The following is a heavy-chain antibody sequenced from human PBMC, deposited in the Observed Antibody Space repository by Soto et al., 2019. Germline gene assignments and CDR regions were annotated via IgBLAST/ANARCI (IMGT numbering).Heavy chain of an antibody. V-gene: IGHV3-23*01. Sequence: EVQLLESGGGLVQPGGSLRLSCAASGFTFSSYAMSWVRQAPGKGLEWVSAISGSGGNTYYADSVKGRFTISRDNSKNTLYLQMNSLRAEDTAVYYCANTAGLTIFGFSDYWGQGTLVTVSS. CDR2: ISGSGGNT. J-gene: IGHJ4*02. CDR3: ANTAGLTIFGFSDY. D-gene: IGHD3-3*01. CDR1: GFTFSSYA.